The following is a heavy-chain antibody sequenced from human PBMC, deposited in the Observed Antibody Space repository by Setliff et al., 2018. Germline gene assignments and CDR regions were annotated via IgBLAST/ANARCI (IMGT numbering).Heavy chain of an antibody. Sequence: ASVKVSCKASGYTFTSYAMHWVRQAPGQRLEWMGWINAGNGNTKYSQKFQGRVTITRDTSASTAYMELSSLRSEDTAVYYCAAIGLDTAMITGVLFDFWGQGTLVTVSS. CDR3: AAIGLDTAMITGVLFDF. D-gene: IGHD5-18*01. J-gene: IGHJ4*02. V-gene: IGHV1-3*01. CDR2: INAGNGNT. CDR1: GYTFTSYA.